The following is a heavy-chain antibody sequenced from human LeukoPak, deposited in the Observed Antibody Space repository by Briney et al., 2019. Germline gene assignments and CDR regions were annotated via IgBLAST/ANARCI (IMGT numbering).Heavy chain of an antibody. V-gene: IGHV1-46*01. CDR1: GYTFTSYY. D-gene: IGHD5-18*01. CDR2: INPSGGST. J-gene: IGHJ4*02. Sequence: ASVKVSCKASGYTFTSYYMHWVRQAPGQGLEWMGIINPSGGSTSYAQKFQGRVTMTRDTSTSTVYMELSSLRSEDTAVYYRARSSITRVQLMWDFDYWGQGALVTVSS. CDR3: ARSSITRVQLMWDFDY.